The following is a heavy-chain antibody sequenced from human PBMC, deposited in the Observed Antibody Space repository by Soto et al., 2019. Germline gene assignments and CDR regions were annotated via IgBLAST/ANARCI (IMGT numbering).Heavy chain of an antibody. J-gene: IGHJ4*02. CDR2: IYYSGST. V-gene: IGHV4-31*03. D-gene: IGHD3-10*01. CDR1: GGSISSGGYY. Sequence: QVQLQESGPGLVKPSQTLSLTCTVSGGSISSGGYYWSWIRQHPGKGLEWIGYIYYSGSTYYNPSLKSRVNISVDTSKNQFSLKLSSVTAADTAVYYCASVRMVRGVIAYFDYWGQGTLVTVSS. CDR3: ASVRMVRGVIAYFDY.